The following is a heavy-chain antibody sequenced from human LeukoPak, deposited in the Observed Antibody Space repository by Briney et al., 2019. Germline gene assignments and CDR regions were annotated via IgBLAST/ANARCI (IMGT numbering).Heavy chain of an antibody. J-gene: IGHJ4*02. D-gene: IGHD3-3*01. Sequence: ASVKVSCKASGYPFTSYDINWVRQATGQGLEWMGWMNPNSGNTGYAQKFQGRVTITRNTSISTAYMELSSLRSEDTAVYYCAREVTIFGVVMDWGQGTLVTVSS. CDR2: MNPNSGNT. CDR1: GYPFTSYD. CDR3: AREVTIFGVVMD. V-gene: IGHV1-8*03.